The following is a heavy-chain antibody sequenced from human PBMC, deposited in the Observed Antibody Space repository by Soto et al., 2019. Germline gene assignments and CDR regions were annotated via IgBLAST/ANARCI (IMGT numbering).Heavy chain of an antibody. CDR3: ARGGSASGGYYYYVMDV. CDR2: IYYSGST. D-gene: IGHD3-16*01. Sequence: ETLSLTCTVSGGSISSYYWSWIRQPPGKGLEWIGYIYYSGSTNYNPSLKSRVTISVDTSKNQFSLKLSSVTAADTAVYYCARGGSASGGYYYYVMDVWGQGTTVTVSS. J-gene: IGHJ6*02. V-gene: IGHV4-59*01. CDR1: GGSISSYY.